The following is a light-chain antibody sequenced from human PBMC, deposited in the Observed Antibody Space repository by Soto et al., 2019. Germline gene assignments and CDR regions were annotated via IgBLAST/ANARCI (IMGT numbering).Light chain of an antibody. V-gene: IGLV2-14*01. CDR1: NRDIGAYNL. J-gene: IGLJ3*02. CDR2: EVR. CDR3: SSYTTTSTLL. Sequence: QSVLTQPASVCGSLGQSITISCTGSNRDIGAYNLVSWYQQYPDTAPKLIIYEVRNRPSGVSYRFTGSRSGNTASLTISALQADDESTFYCSSYTTTSTLLFGGGTKVTVL.